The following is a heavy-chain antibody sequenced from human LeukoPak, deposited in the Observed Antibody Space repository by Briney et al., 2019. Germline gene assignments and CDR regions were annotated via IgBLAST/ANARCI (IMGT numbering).Heavy chain of an antibody. CDR2: ISAYNGNT. J-gene: IGHJ4*02. Sequence: VSVKVSCKASGGTFSSYAISWVRQAPGQGLEWMGWISAYNGNTNYAQKLQGRVTMTSDTSTSTAYMELRSLRSDDTAIYYCARDITGTTWGQGTLVTVSS. V-gene: IGHV1-18*01. CDR3: ARDITGTT. CDR1: GGTFSSYA. D-gene: IGHD1-7*01.